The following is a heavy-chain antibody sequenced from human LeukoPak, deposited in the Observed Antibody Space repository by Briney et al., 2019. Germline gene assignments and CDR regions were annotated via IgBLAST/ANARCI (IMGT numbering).Heavy chain of an antibody. D-gene: IGHD3-10*01. CDR3: ARTTGAITMVRGVIITRGNWFDP. Sequence: GASVKVSCKASGYTFTGYYMHWVRQAPGQGLEWMEWINPNSGGTNYAQKFQGRVTMTRDTSISTAYMELSRLRSDDTAVYYCARTTGAITMVRGVIITRGNWFDPWGQGTLVTVSS. CDR2: INPNSGGT. J-gene: IGHJ5*02. V-gene: IGHV1-2*02. CDR1: GYTFTGYY.